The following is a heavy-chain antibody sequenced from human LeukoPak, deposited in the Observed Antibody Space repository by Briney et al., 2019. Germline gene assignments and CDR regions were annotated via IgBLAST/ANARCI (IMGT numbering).Heavy chain of an antibody. CDR2: IRYDGSNK. Sequence: GGSLRLSCAAPGFTFSSHGMHWVRQAPGKGREWVAFIRYDGSNKYYADSVKGRFTISRDNSKNTLYLQMNSLRAEDTAVYYCAKGSKEVLFTRDHYMDVWGKGTTVTISS. J-gene: IGHJ6*03. CDR3: AKGSKEVLFTRDHYMDV. CDR1: GFTFSSHG. D-gene: IGHD3-3*01. V-gene: IGHV3-30*02.